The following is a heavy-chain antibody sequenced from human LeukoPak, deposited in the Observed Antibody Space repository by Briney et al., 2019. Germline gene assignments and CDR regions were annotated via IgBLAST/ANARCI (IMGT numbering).Heavy chain of an antibody. CDR1: GFTFSSYG. CDR2: IRYDGSNK. CDR3: AKDRRQLGTPPPFDY. D-gene: IGHD6-13*01. J-gene: IGHJ4*02. Sequence: GGSLRLSCAASGFTFSSYGMHWVCQAPGKGLEWVAFIRYDGSNKYYADSVKGRFTISRDNSKNTLYLQMNSLRAEDTAVYYCAKDRRQLGTPPPFDYWGQGTLVTVSS. V-gene: IGHV3-30*02.